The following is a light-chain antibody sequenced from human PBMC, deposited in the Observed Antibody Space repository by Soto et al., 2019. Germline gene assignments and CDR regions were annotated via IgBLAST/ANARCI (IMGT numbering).Light chain of an antibody. CDR3: QEYKTGPGYN. CDR2: KTS. Sequence: DIQMTQSPSTLSASVGDRVTMTCRASQSFGRWLAWYQQKPGKAPELLIYKTSTLERGVPSRFSGSGSGTEFTLTISSLQPDDFATYYCQEYKTGPGYNFGQGTRLEIK. J-gene: IGKJ2*01. V-gene: IGKV1-5*03. CDR1: QSFGRW.